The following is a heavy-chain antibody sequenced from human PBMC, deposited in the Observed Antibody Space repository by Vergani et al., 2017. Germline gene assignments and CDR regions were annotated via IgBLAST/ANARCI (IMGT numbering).Heavy chain of an antibody. V-gene: IGHV3-53*01. J-gene: IGHJ6*02. D-gene: IGHD3-22*01. CDR2: IYSGGST. CDR1: GFTVSSNY. Sequence: EVQLVESGGGLIQPGGSLRLSCAASGFTVSSNYMSWVRQAPGKGLEWVSVIYSGGSTYYADSVKGRFTISRDNSKNTLYLQMNSLRAEDTAVYYCARERSGYLITSYYYGMDVGGQGTTVTVSS. CDR3: ARERSGYLITSYYYGMDV.